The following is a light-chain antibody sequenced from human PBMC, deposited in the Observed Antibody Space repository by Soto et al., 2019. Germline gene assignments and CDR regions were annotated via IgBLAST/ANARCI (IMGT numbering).Light chain of an antibody. CDR1: QNISSY. CDR2: AAS. Sequence: DLQVTQSTTSLSASVGDRVTITCRASQNISSYLKWYQQIPGKAPKLLIYAASSLQSGVPSRFSGSGSWTDFTLTISSLQPEDFATYYCQQSYSTPRTFGHGSKVDIK. CDR3: QQSYSTPRT. J-gene: IGKJ1*01. V-gene: IGKV1-39*01.